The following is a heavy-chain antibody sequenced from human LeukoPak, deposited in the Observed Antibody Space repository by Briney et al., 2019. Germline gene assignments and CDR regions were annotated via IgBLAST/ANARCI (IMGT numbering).Heavy chain of an antibody. Sequence: PGGSLRLSCAASGFTVSSNYMNWVRQAPGKGLEWVSVIYSGGSTYYGDSVKGRFTISRDNSKNTLYLQMNSLRAEDTAVYYCARDFGLRCSGGTCYSVYYYGMDVWGKGTTVTVSS. CDR1: GFTVSSNY. CDR3: ARDFGLRCSGGTCYSVYYYGMDV. CDR2: IYSGGST. V-gene: IGHV3-53*01. J-gene: IGHJ6*04. D-gene: IGHD2-15*01.